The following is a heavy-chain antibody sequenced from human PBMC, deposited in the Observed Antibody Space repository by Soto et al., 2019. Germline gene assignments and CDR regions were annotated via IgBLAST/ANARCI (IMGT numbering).Heavy chain of an antibody. Sequence: SETLSLTCTVSGGSISSSSYYWCWIRHPPGKGLEWIGSIYYSGSTYYNPSLKSRVTISVDTSKNQFSLKLSSVTAADTAVYYCARRGNYYYGMDVWGQGTTVTVSS. CDR1: GGSISSSSYY. V-gene: IGHV4-39*01. J-gene: IGHJ6*02. CDR2: IYYSGST. CDR3: ARRGNYYYGMDV.